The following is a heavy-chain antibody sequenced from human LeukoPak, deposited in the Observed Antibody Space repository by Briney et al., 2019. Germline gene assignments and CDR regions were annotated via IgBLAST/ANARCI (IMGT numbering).Heavy chain of an antibody. D-gene: IGHD3-10*01. CDR2: IYYSGST. Sequence: WVRQAPGKGLEWIGYIYYSGSTYYNPSLKSRVTISVDTSKNQFSLKLSPVTAADTAVYYCARPGSGSYLVYWGQGTLVTVSS. J-gene: IGHJ4*02. CDR3: ARPGSGSYLVY. V-gene: IGHV4-30-4*08.